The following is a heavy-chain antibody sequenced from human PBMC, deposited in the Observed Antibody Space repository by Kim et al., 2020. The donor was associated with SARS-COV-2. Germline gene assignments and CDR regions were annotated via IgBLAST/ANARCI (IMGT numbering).Heavy chain of an antibody. V-gene: IGHV4-34*01. J-gene: IGHJ4*02. CDR3: ARYNVPSRSYYFDF. D-gene: IGHD1-20*01. Sequence: SPSLKSRLTISVDTSKNQFSLKLSSVTAADTAVYYCARYNVPSRSYYFDFWGQGSLVTVSS.